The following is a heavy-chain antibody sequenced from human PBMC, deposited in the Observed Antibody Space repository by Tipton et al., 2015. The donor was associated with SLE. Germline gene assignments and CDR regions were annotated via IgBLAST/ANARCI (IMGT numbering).Heavy chain of an antibody. Sequence: TLSLTCTVSGASVNTYCWNWIRQSPGKGLEWIGCVCNSGSNSGSTDYNPSLRSRGTISVDASMHQFSLELTSVTAADTAVYYCASSGSLPHYYYHMDVWGKGTTVTVS. CDR2: VCNSGSN. J-gene: IGHJ6*03. CDR3: ASSGSLPHYYYHMDV. CDR1: GASVNTYC. D-gene: IGHD3-22*01. V-gene: IGHV4-59*08.